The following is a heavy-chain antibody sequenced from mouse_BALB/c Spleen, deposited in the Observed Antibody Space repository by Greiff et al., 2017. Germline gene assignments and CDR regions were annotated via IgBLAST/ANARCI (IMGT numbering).Heavy chain of an antibody. Sequence: VQLQQSGAELAKPGASVKMSCKASGYTFTSYWMHWVKQRPGQGLEWIGYINPSTGYTEYNQKFKDKATLTADKSSSTAYMQLSSLTSEDSAVYYCARSGTGGITTAFDYWGQGTTLTGSS. CDR1: GYTFTSYW. CDR2: INPSTGYT. D-gene: IGHD1-1*01. V-gene: IGHV1-7*01. J-gene: IGHJ2*01. CDR3: ARSGTGGITTAFDY.